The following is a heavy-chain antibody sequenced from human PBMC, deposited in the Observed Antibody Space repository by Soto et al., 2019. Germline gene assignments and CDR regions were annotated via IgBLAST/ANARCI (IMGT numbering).Heavy chain of an antibody. CDR1: GYSFTSYW. J-gene: IGHJ6*02. CDR2: IYPGDSDT. D-gene: IGHD6-13*01. V-gene: IGHV5-51*01. Sequence: GESLKISCKGSGYSFTSYWIGWVRQMPGKGLEWMGIIYPGDSDTRYSPSFQGQVTISADKSISTAYLQWSSLKASDTAMYYCARAAAGMLNYYYGMDVWGQGTTVTVSS. CDR3: ARAAAGMLNYYYGMDV.